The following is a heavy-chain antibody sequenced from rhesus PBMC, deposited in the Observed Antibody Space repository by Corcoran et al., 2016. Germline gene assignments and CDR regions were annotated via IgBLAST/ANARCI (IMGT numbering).Heavy chain of an antibody. CDR3: ARGGSYYSGSYPFDY. CDR2: IYGSGSNT. Sequence: QLLRQELGPGLVKPSETLFVTWVVSGASICAPYWIWIRQAPGKGLEGIGYIYGSGSNTNFNPSLSRRVTQSVDTSQNLLSLKLSSVTTADTDVYYCARGGSYYSGSYPFDYWGQGVLVTVSS. V-gene: IGHV4-169*01. D-gene: IGHD3-16*01. CDR1: GASICAPY. J-gene: IGHJ4*01.